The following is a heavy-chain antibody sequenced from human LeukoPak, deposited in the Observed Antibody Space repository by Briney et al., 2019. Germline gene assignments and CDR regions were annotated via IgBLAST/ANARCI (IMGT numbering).Heavy chain of an antibody. CDR3: ARDRPKHGIYYYGMDV. J-gene: IGHJ6*02. CDR2: IYYSGST. V-gene: IGHV4-59*01. Sequence: SETLSLTCTVSGGSISSYYWSWIRQPPGKGLEWIGYIYYSGSTNYNPSLKSRVTISVDTSKNQFSLKLSSVTAADTAVYYCARDRPKHGIYYYGMDVGGQGTTVTVSS. CDR1: GGSISSYY.